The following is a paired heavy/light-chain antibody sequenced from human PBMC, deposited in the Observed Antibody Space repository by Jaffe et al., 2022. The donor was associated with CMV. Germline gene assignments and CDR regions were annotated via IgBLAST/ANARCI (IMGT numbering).Light chain of an antibody. CDR1: SGSIASNY. V-gene: IGLV6-57*04. J-gene: IGLJ2*01. CDR2: EDN. CDR3: QSLRV. Sequence: NFVLTQPHSVSESPGKTITISCTRSSGSIASNYVHWYQQRPGSVPGIVIHEDNQRPSGVPDRFSASIDSSSNSASLTISGLKTEDEADYYCQSLRVFGGGTKLTVL.
Heavy chain of an antibody. V-gene: IGHV6-1*01. J-gene: IGHJ4*02. D-gene: IGHD3-10*01. CDR1: GDTVSNTSAT. Sequence: QVQLQESGPGLVKPSQTLTLTCDISGDTVSNTSATWNWIRQSPSRGLEWLGRIYYRSAWYDHYAVSVKSRITISPDTSKNQFSLQLNSVTPEDTAMYFCAREVFGESAPYFAFWGQGTLVTVSS. CDR2: IYYRSAWYD. CDR3: AREVFGESAPYFAF.